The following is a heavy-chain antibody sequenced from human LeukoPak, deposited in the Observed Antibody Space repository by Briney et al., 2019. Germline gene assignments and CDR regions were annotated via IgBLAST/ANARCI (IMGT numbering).Heavy chain of an antibody. CDR3: AREEYWGYYMDV. J-gene: IGHJ6*04. D-gene: IGHD2/OR15-2a*01. Sequence: GGSLRLSCAASGFTFSSYSMNWVRQAPGKGLEWVSSISSSSSYIYYADSVKGRFTISRDNSKNTVSLQMNSLRGEDTAVYYCAREEYWGYYMDVWGKGTTVTVSS. V-gene: IGHV3-21*01. CDR1: GFTFSSYS. CDR2: ISSSSSYI.